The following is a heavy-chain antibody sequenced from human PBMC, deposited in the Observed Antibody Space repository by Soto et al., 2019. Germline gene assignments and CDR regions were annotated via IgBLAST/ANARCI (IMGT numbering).Heavy chain of an antibody. CDR1: GYTFTSYY. J-gene: IGHJ4*02. V-gene: IGHV1-46*03. CDR3: ARDLIAAAGHVDY. D-gene: IGHD6-13*01. Sequence: GASVKVSCKASGYTFTSYYMHWVRQAPGQGLEWMGVINPSSGSTSYAQKFQGRVTMIRDTSTSTVYMELSSLRSDDTAVYYCARDLIAAAGHVDYWGQGTLVTVSS. CDR2: INPSSGST.